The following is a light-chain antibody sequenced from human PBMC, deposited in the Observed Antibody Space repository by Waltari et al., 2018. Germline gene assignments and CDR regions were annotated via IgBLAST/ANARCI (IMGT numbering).Light chain of an antibody. V-gene: IGKV3-11*01. CDR2: DAS. CDR3: QQRSNWPLFT. Sequence: EIVLTQSPATLSLSPGERATLSCRASQSVSSYLAWYKQKPGQAPRLLIYDASNSATGIPARFSGSGSGTDFTLTISSLEPEDFAVYYCQQRSNWPLFTFGPGTKVDIK. CDR1: QSVSSY. J-gene: IGKJ3*01.